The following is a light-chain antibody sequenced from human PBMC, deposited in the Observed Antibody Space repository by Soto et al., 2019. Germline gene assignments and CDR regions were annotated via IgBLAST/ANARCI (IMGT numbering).Light chain of an antibody. Sequence: QSALTQPASVSGSTGQSITISCTGTNSDVGSYNLVSWYQQHPGKAPKLMIYEVSKRPSGFSNRFSGSKSGNTASLTISGLQAEDEVDYYCSHYAVSSTYVFGTGTKATGL. V-gene: IGLV2-23*02. CDR2: EVS. CDR1: NSDVGSYNL. CDR3: SHYAVSSTYV. J-gene: IGLJ1*01.